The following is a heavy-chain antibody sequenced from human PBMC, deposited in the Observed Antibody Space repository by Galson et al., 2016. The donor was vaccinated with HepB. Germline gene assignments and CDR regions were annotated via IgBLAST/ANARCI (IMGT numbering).Heavy chain of an antibody. D-gene: IGHD6-13*01. V-gene: IGHV5-51*01. CDR1: GYSFPYYW. Sequence: QSGAEVKKAGESLKISCKASGYSFPYYWIGWVRQKPGKGLGWMGHIYPGDCEIRYSPSFQGQVTMSVDKSISTAFLQWRSLEASDSAMYYCVRHGGYGTGWYLFYPVDYWGQGTLVTVSS. J-gene: IGHJ4*02. CDR2: IYPGDCEI. CDR3: VRHGGYGTGWYLFYPVDY.